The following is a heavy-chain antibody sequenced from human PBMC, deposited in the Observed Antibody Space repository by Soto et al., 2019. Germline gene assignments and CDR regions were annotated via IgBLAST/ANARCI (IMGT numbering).Heavy chain of an antibody. CDR2: IYYSGST. Sequence: QVQLQESGPGLVKPSETLSLTCTVSGASISSYYWCWLRQPPGKGLELIGYIYYSGSTNYTPSLKGRVSISMDPSRNQFSMRLTSVTAADTAVYYCAIRRDGGSTWYFTYWGQGTLVTVSS. V-gene: IGHV4-59*01. D-gene: IGHD6-13*01. CDR3: AIRRDGGSTWYFTY. CDR1: GASISSYY. J-gene: IGHJ4*02.